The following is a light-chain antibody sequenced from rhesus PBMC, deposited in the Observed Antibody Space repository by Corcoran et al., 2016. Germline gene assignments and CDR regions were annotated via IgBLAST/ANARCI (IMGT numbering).Light chain of an antibody. CDR1: QGISTD. V-gene: IGKV1-43*02. CDR3: LQYNSDPWT. CDR2: AAS. Sequence: DIQMTQSPSSLSASVGDRVTITCRASQGISTDLNWYQQQPEKAPKRLLYAASSLESGVPSRFSGSGSGTDFTLTISSLQPEDFATYYCLQYNSDPWTFGQGIKVEIK. J-gene: IGKJ1*01.